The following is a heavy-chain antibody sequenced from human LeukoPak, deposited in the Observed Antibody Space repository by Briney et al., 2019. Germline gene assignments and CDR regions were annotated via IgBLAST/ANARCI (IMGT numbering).Heavy chain of an antibody. D-gene: IGHD3-10*01. CDR1: GGTFSSYA. CDR2: IIPIFGTA. V-gene: IGHV1-69*01. J-gene: IGHJ6*02. CDR3: ARIAFMVRGVAFYYYYGMDV. Sequence: SVKVSCKASGGTFSSYAISWVRQAPGQGLEWMGGIIPIFGTANYAQKFQGRVTITADESTSTAYMELSSLRSEDTAVYYCARIAFMVRGVAFYYYYGMDVWGQGTTVTVSS.